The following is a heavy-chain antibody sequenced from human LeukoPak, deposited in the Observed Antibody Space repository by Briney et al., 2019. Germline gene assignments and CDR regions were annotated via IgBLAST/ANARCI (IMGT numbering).Heavy chain of an antibody. V-gene: IGHV3-33*01. J-gene: IGHJ3*02. CDR2: IWYDGSNK. CDR1: GFTFSNYG. CDR3: HIVVVTAIGVPFDI. Sequence: PGRSLGLSCAASGFTFSNYGTHWVRQAPGKGLEWVAVIWYDGSNKYYADSVKGRFTISRDNSKNTLYLQMNNLRAEDTAVYYCHIVVVTAIGVPFDIWGQGTMVTVSP. D-gene: IGHD2-21*02.